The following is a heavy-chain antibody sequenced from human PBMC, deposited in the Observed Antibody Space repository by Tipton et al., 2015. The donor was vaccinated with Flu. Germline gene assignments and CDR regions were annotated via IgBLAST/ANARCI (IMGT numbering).Heavy chain of an antibody. J-gene: IGHJ5*02. D-gene: IGHD4-11*01. CDR1: GDSISSDYY. CDR2: IYHTGNT. Sequence: TLSLTCAVSGDSISSDYYWAWIRQFPGKGLEWIGNIYHTGNTYYNPSLKSRVTISVDRSKNQFSLKLTSVTAADTAVYFCARRTFSNYVSEPKNWFDIWGQGTLVTVSS. V-gene: IGHV4-38-2*01. CDR3: ARRTFSNYVSEPKNWFDI.